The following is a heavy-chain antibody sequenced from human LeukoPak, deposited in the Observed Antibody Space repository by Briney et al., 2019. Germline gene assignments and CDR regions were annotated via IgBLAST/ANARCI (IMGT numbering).Heavy chain of an antibody. CDR2: IRYDGNNK. CDR1: GFTFSSYG. CDR3: AKDANYDFWSGYSEAGGYFQQ. Sequence: GGSLRLSCAASGFTFSSYGMHWVRQAPGKGLEWVAFIRYDGNNKYYADSVKGRFTISRDNSKNTLYLQMNSLRAEDTAVYYCAKDANYDFWSGYSEAGGYFQQWGQGTLVTVSS. D-gene: IGHD3-3*01. V-gene: IGHV3-30*02. J-gene: IGHJ1*01.